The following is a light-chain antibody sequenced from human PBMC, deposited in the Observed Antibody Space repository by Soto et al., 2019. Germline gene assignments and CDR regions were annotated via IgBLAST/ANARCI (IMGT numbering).Light chain of an antibody. V-gene: IGLV2-14*01. J-gene: IGLJ2*01. Sequence: QSALTQPASVSGPPGQSITISCTGTSSDVGGYNYVSWYQQHPGKVPKLMIYDVSNRPSGVSNRFSASNSGNTASLTISGLQDEDEADYYCTSYTSSSSLVFGGGTKVTVL. CDR2: DVS. CDR3: TSYTSSSSLV. CDR1: SSDVGGYNY.